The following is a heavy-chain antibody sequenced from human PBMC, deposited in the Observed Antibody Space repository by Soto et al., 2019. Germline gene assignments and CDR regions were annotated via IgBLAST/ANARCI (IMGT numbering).Heavy chain of an antibody. V-gene: IGHV5-51*01. D-gene: IGHD3-10*01. J-gene: IGHJ4*02. Sequence: PGESLKISCQGSGYSFISYWIAWVRRVPGKGPEWIGIINPADSHTTYSPSFQGDVTISADKSIATAYLQWSSLKASGTAMYYCARYYGQYPKYYVDYWGPGTLV. CDR2: INPADSHT. CDR1: GYSFISYW. CDR3: ARYYGQYPKYYVDY.